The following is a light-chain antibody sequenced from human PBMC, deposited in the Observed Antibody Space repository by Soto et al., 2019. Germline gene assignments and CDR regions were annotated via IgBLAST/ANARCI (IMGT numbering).Light chain of an antibody. J-gene: IGKJ2*01. CDR2: DAT. CDR3: QQYGSSPPMYT. CDR1: QSVNSY. V-gene: IGKV3-11*01. Sequence: EIVLTQSPATLSLSPGERATLSCRASQSVNSYLAWYQQKPGQAPRLLIYDATSRATGIPARFSGSGSGTDFPLTISSLEPEDFAVYYCQQYGSSPPMYTFGQGTKLEIK.